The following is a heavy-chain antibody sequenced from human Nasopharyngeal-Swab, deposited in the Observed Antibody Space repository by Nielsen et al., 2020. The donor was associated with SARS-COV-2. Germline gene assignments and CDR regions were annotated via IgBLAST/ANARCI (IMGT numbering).Heavy chain of an antibody. V-gene: IGHV3-23*01. CDR2: IRVSGDTT. CDR1: GFIFTNYA. Sequence: GESLKISCAASGFIFTNYAMTWVRQAPGKGLEWVSSIRVSGDTTYYADSVKGRFTISRDSSKNTLYLQMNSLRAEDTALYYCAKVKSGTSYDAFDIWGQGTMVTVSS. J-gene: IGHJ3*02. CDR3: AKVKSGTSYDAFDI. D-gene: IGHD1-26*01.